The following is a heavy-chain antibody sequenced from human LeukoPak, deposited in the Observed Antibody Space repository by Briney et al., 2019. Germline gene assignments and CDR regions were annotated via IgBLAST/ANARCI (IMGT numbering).Heavy chain of an antibody. Sequence: GGSLRLSCAASGFTFSSYAMSWVRQAPGKGLEWVAVIWYDGSNKYYADSVKGRFTISRDNSKNTLYLQMNSLRAEDTAVYYCASSVTTHFQHWGQGTLVTVSS. CDR1: GFTFSSYA. CDR3: ASSVTTHFQH. CDR2: IWYDGSNK. D-gene: IGHD4-17*01. J-gene: IGHJ1*01. V-gene: IGHV3-33*08.